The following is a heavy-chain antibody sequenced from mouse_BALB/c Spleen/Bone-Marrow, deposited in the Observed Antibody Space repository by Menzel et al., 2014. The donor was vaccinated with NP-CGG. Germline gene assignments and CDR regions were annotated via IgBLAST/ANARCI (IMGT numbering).Heavy chain of an antibody. D-gene: IGHD2-1*01. Sequence: QVQLQQSGSVLVRPGASVKLSCKASGYTFTSSWMHWAKQRPGQGLEWIGEIHPNSGNTNYNEKFKGKATLTVDTSSRTAYVDLSSLTSEDSAVYYCARGGYGKYYFDYWGQGTTLTVSS. V-gene: IGHV1S130*01. J-gene: IGHJ2*01. CDR1: GYTFTSSW. CDR3: ARGGYGKYYFDY. CDR2: IHPNSGNT.